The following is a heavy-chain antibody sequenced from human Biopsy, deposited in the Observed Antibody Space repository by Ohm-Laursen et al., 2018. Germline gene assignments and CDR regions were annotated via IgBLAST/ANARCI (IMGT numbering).Heavy chain of an antibody. CDR3: AATSTLYYYYYAMDV. CDR1: GFTFSSSA. J-gene: IGHJ6*02. CDR2: IVVGSGHT. Sequence: GASVKVSCKASGFTFSSSAVQWVRQARGQRLEWVGWIVVGSGHTNYAQKFQERVTITRDMSTSTAYMELTSLRPEDTAVYYCAATSTLYYYYYAMDVWDQGTTITVSS. V-gene: IGHV1-58*01.